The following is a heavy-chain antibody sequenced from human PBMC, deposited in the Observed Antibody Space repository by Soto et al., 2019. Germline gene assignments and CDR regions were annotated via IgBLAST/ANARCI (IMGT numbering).Heavy chain of an antibody. Sequence: GGSLRLSCTASGFTFGDYAMSWVRQAPGKGLEWVGFIRSKAYGGTTEYAASVKGRFTISRDDSKSIAYLQMNSLKTEDTAVYYCTRVAPTLYESSGHPDYWGQGTLVTVSS. CDR1: GFTFGDYA. J-gene: IGHJ4*02. V-gene: IGHV3-49*04. D-gene: IGHD3-22*01. CDR2: IRSKAYGGTT. CDR3: TRVAPTLYESSGHPDY.